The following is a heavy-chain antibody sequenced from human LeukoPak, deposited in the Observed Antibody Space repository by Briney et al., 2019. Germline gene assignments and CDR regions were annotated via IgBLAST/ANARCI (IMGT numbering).Heavy chain of an antibody. CDR1: GVSIRSGGYS. Sequence: SETLSLTCAVSGVSIRSGGYSWSWIRQPAGKGLEWIGRIYISGSGSTNYNPSLKSRVTMSVDTSKNQFSLKLSSVTAADTAVYYCARDKRVAVAGTYIYYYYMDVWGNGTTVTISS. CDR3: ARDKRVAVAGTYIYYYYMDV. J-gene: IGHJ6*03. D-gene: IGHD6-19*01. V-gene: IGHV4-61*02. CDR2: IYISGSGST.